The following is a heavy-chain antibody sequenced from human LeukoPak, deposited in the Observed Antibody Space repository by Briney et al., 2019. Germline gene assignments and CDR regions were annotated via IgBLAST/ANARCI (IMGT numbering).Heavy chain of an antibody. J-gene: IGHJ3*02. CDR1: GFTFSSYW. CDR3: ARGSRGAAYAFDI. CDR2: INTDGSST. V-gene: IGHV3-74*01. Sequence: PGGSLRLSCAVSGFTFSSYWMHWVRQAPGKGLVWVSRINTDGSSTSYADSVKGRFTISRDNAKNTLYLQMNSLRAEDTAVYYCARGSRGAAYAFDIWGQGTMVTVSS. D-gene: IGHD3-10*01.